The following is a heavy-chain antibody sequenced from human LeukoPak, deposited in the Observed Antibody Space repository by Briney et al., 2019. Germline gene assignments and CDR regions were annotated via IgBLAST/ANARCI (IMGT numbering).Heavy chain of an antibody. D-gene: IGHD3-9*01. CDR1: GGSIGSHY. CDR3: ARDRHDILTGDNWFDP. J-gene: IGHJ5*02. V-gene: IGHV4-59*11. CDR2: IYYSGST. Sequence: PSETLSLTCTVSGGSIGSHYWSWIRQPPGKGLEWIGYIYYSGSTNYNPSLKSRVTISVGTSKNQFSLKLSSVTAADTAVYYCARDRHDILTGDNWFDPWGQGTLVTVSS.